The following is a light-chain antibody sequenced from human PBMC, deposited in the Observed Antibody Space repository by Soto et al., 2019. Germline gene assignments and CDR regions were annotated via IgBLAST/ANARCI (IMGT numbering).Light chain of an antibody. V-gene: IGLV2-14*01. Sequence: QSSLTQPASVSGSPGQSITISCTGTSRDVGGYNYVSWYQQHPGKAPKVMIYEVNNRPSGVSDRFSGSKSGNTASLTISGLQAEDKAVYFCSSYTGSSTLGEMFGGGTKLTVL. J-gene: IGLJ3*02. CDR2: EVN. CDR1: SRDVGGYNY. CDR3: SSYTGSSTLGEM.